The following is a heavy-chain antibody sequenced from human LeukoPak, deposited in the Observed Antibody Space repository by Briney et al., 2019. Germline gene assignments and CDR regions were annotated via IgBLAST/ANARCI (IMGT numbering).Heavy chain of an antibody. Sequence: PSETLSLTCTVSGDSIRSSSHYWGWIRQPPGPGLEWIGSIFYTGSTYYKPSLKSRLTISIDTFKNQFSLKLNSVTAADTAVYYCARETTVTTWVSEPFDPWGQGTLVTVSS. CDR1: GDSIRSSSHY. J-gene: IGHJ5*02. D-gene: IGHD4-17*01. V-gene: IGHV4-39*07. CDR3: ARETTVTTWVSEPFDP. CDR2: IFYTGST.